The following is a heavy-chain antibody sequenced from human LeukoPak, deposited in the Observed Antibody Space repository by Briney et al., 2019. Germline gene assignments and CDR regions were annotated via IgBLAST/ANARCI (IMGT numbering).Heavy chain of an antibody. Sequence: GGSLRLSCAASGFTFSSYAMSWVRQAPGKGLEWVSVISGSGGATYYADSVKGRFTISRDNSKNTLYLQMNSLGAEDTAVYYCAKDGVATITYDYWGQGTLVTVSS. CDR3: AKDGVATITYDY. CDR1: GFTFSSYA. D-gene: IGHD5-12*01. J-gene: IGHJ4*02. V-gene: IGHV3-23*01. CDR2: ISGSGGAT.